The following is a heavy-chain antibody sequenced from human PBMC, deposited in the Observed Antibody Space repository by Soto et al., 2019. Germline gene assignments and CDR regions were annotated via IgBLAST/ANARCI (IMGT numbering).Heavy chain of an antibody. J-gene: IGHJ6*03. CDR2: VYSSGRT. CDR3: ARAKSYDFWSSYPRPYFGYYYMDV. V-gene: IGHV4-59*01. Sequence: PSETLSLTCTVSGGAISSYYWSWIRQPPGKGLEWIGYVYSSGRTNYNPSLKSRVTISLDTSKNQFSLRLSSVTAADTAVYYCARAKSYDFWSSYPRPYFGYYYMDVWGKGTTVTVSS. D-gene: IGHD3-3*01. CDR1: GGAISSYY.